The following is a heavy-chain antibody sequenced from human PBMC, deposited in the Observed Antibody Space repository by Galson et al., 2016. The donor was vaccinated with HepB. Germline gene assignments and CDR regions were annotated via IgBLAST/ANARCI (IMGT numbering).Heavy chain of an antibody. CDR1: GFTFSTYA. CDR2: ITGNGGTT. D-gene: IGHD3-22*01. J-gene: IGHJ4*02. V-gene: IGHV3-23*01. Sequence: SLRLSCAASGFTFSTYAMSWVRQAPGKGPEWVSAITGNGGTTYYTDSVKGRFTLSRDNFKSTLYLHMNSLRVDDTAVYYCAKRDYSDSDGYLPLFESWGQGTLVTVSS. CDR3: AKRDYSDSDGYLPLFES.